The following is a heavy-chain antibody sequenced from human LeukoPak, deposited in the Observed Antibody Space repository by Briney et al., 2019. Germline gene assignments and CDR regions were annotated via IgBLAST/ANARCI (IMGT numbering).Heavy chain of an antibody. CDR1: GFTFSIYS. CDR3: AKDRWELFHYFDY. Sequence: PGGSLRLSCAASGFTFSIYSMNWVRQAPGKGLEWVSYISSTSSTIYYADSVKGRFTISRDNSKNTLYLQMNSLRAEDTAVYYCAKDRWELFHYFDYWGQGTLVTVSS. D-gene: IGHD1-26*01. V-gene: IGHV3-48*01. J-gene: IGHJ4*02. CDR2: ISSTSSTI.